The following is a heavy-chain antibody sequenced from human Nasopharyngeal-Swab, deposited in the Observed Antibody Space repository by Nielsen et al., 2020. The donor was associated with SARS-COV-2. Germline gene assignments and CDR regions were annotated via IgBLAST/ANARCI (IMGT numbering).Heavy chain of an antibody. CDR3: AKLYSSGWYLGY. D-gene: IGHD6-19*01. V-gene: IGHV3-9*01. CDR2: ISWNSGSI. Sequence: SLKISCAASGSTFDDYAMHWVRQAPGKGLEWVSGISWNSGSIGYADSVKGRFTISRDNAKNSLYLQMNSLRAEDTALYYCAKLYSSGWYLGYWGQGTLVTVSS. CDR1: GSTFDDYA. J-gene: IGHJ4*02.